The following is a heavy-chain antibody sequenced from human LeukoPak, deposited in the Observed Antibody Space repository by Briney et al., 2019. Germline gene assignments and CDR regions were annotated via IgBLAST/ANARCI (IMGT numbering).Heavy chain of an antibody. J-gene: IGHJ4*02. CDR2: IIPIFCTA. CDR3: ARAPSIRFLTPYFDY. Sequence: SVKVSCKASGGTFSSYAISWVRQPPGQGLECMGGIIPIFCTANYAQKFQGRVTITTDESTSTAYMELSSLRSEDTAVYYCARAPSIRFLTPYFDYWGQGTLVTVSS. D-gene: IGHD3-3*01. CDR1: GGTFSSYA. V-gene: IGHV1-69*05.